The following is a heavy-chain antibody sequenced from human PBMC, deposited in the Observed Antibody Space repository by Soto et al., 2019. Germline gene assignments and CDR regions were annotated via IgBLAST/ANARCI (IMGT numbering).Heavy chain of an antibody. V-gene: IGHV3-73*01. D-gene: IGHD3-10*01. CDR2: IRDRAYNYAT. CDR3: TRLISAAQDY. J-gene: IGHJ4*02. CDR1: GFVFKDSS. Sequence: TGGSLRLSCAASGFVFKDSSIHWVRQASGKGLEWVGRIRDRAYNYATAYAASVEGRFTISRDDSDNTAYLHMSSLKTEDTAIYYCTRLISAAQDYWGQGTLVTVSS.